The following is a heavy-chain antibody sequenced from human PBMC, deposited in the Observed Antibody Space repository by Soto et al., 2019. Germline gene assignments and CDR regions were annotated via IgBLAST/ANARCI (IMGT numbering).Heavy chain of an antibody. V-gene: IGHV1-58*01. CDR1: GFTFTSSA. J-gene: IGHJ6*02. CDR2: IVVGSGNT. CDR3: AAAHEQYCSSTSCYPGEDTVYYYYGMDV. D-gene: IGHD2-2*01. Sequence: ASVKVSCKASGFTFTSSAVQWVRQARGQRLEWIGWIVVGSGNTNYAQKFQERVTITRDMSTSTAYMELSSLRSEDTAVYYCAAAHEQYCSSTSCYPGEDTVYYYYGMDVWGQGTTVTVSS.